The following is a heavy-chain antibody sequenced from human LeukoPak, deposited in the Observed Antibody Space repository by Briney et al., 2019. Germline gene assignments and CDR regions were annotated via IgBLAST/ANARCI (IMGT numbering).Heavy chain of an antibody. CDR1: GGTFSSYA. Sequence: GASVKVSCKASGGTFSSYAISWVRQAPGQGLEWMGGIIPIFGTANYAQKFQGRVTITADESTSTAYMELSSLRSEDTAVYYCARSRDGYMILWGNLDYWGQGTLVTVSS. D-gene: IGHD5-24*01. CDR3: ARSRDGYMILWGNLDY. CDR2: IIPIFGTA. J-gene: IGHJ4*02. V-gene: IGHV1-69*13.